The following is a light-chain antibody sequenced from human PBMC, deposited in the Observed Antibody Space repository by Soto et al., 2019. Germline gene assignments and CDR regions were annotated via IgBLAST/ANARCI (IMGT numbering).Light chain of an antibody. CDR2: EGT. CDR1: SGDVLSYDG. V-gene: IGLV2-23*01. J-gene: IGLJ2*01. CDR3: CLYGYDNGGL. Sequence: QSALTQPASVSGSPGQSITISCTGPSGDVLSYDGVSWYQHHPGKVPKLLIYEGTKRPSGVSDRFSGPKSGHMASLTISGLQDEDEADYYCCLYGYDNGGLFGGGTKLTVL.